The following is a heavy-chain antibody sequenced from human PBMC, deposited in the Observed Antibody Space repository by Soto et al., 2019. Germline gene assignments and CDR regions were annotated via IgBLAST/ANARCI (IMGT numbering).Heavy chain of an antibody. CDR2: INPNSGGT. CDR3: ARDGRNDYGQLDWIDP. D-gene: IGHD4-17*01. Sequence: ASVKVSCKASGYTFTGYYMHWVRQAPGQGLEWMGWINPNSGGTNYAQKFQGRVTMTRDTSISTAYMELSRLRSDDTAVYYCARDGRNDYGQLDWIDPCGQGTMVTVSS. V-gene: IGHV1-2*02. CDR1: GYTFTGYY. J-gene: IGHJ5*02.